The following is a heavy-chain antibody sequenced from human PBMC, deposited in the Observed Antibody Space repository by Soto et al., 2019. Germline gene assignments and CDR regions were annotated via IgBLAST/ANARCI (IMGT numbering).Heavy chain of an antibody. D-gene: IGHD1-26*01. CDR2: ISYDGSNK. CDR3: AKVLTPYYSGSYRGAFDI. CDR1: GFTFSSYC. J-gene: IGHJ3*02. V-gene: IGHV3-30*18. Sequence: GGSLRLSCAASGFTFSSYCMHWVRQAPGKGLECVSVISYDGSNKYYADSVKGRFTISRDNSKNTLYLQMNSLRAEDTAVYYCAKVLTPYYSGSYRGAFDIWGQGTMVTVSS.